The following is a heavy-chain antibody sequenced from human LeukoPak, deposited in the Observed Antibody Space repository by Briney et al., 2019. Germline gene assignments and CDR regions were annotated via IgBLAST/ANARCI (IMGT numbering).Heavy chain of an antibody. CDR3: ARSYDFWSQKYFQH. Sequence: SETLSLTCTVSGGSISSYYWSWIRQPPGKGLEWIGYIYYIGSTSYNPSLRSRVTISVDTSKNQFSLKLSSVTAADTAVYYCARSYDFWSQKYFQHWGQGTLVTVSS. CDR1: GGSISSYY. V-gene: IGHV4-59*01. CDR2: IYYIGST. J-gene: IGHJ1*01. D-gene: IGHD3-3*01.